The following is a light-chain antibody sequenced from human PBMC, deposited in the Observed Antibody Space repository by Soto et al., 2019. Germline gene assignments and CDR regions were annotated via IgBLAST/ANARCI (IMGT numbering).Light chain of an antibody. CDR1: QSISSNY. J-gene: IGKJ2*01. CDR3: QQYGRSSYT. V-gene: IGKV3-20*01. CDR2: VAA. Sequence: EIVLTQSPGTLSLSPGERATLSCRASQSISSNYLAWYQQKPGQAPRLLIYVAASRATGVPDRFIGSGSGTDFTLTISRLEPEDFAVYYCQQYGRSSYTFGQGT.